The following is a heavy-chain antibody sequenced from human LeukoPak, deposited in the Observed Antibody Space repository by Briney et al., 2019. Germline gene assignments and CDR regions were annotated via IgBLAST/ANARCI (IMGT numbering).Heavy chain of an antibody. V-gene: IGHV1-69*13. CDR3: ARLLGGVYYFDY. CDR1: GYAFTKYV. CDR2: IIPIFGTA. J-gene: IGHJ4*02. D-gene: IGHD3-16*01. Sequence: ASVKVSCKASGYAFTKYVMNWVRQAPGQGLEWMGGIIPIFGTANYAQKFQGRVTITADESTSTAYMELSSLRSEDTAVYYCARLLGGVYYFDYWGQGTLVTVSS.